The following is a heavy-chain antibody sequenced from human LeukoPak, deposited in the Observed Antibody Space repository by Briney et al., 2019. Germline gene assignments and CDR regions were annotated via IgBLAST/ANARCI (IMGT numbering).Heavy chain of an antibody. CDR1: GFTFSNFA. D-gene: IGHD2-2*01. CDR2: ISGSGGST. CDR3: AKENRFVIVPAAIDY. J-gene: IGHJ4*02. Sequence: QTGGSLRLSCAASGFTFSNFAMSWVRQAPGKGLEWVSGISGSGGSTYYADSVEGRFTISRDNSKNTLYLQMNSLRAEDTAVYYCAKENRFVIVPAAIDYWGQGTLVTVSS. V-gene: IGHV3-23*01.